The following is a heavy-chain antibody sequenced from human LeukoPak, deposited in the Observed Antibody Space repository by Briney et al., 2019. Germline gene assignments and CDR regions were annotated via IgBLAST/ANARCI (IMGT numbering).Heavy chain of an antibody. CDR2: INQDGSVK. Sequence: PGGSLRLSCAVSGFTFSSYWTIWFRQAPGKGLEWVAHINQDGSVKNYVDSVKGRFTISRDNANNFLYLQMNSLRAEDTAVYYCAKDKNWNVCDYWGRGTLVTVSS. CDR1: GFTFSSYW. D-gene: IGHD1-1*01. V-gene: IGHV3-7*01. J-gene: IGHJ4*02. CDR3: AKDKNWNVCDY.